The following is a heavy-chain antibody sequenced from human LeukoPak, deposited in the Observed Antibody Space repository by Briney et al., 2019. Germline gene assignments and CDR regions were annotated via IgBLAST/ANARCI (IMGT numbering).Heavy chain of an antibody. V-gene: IGHV3-30*18. Sequence: GGSLRLSCAASGFTFSSYGMHWVRQAPGKGPEWVAVISYGGSNKYYADSVKGRFTISRDNSKNTLYLQMNSLRAEDTAVYYCAKLEIGRYYYDSSGYYTPAFDTWGQGTMVTVSS. CDR1: GFTFSSYG. D-gene: IGHD3-22*01. CDR2: ISYGGSNK. CDR3: AKLEIGRYYYDSSGYYTPAFDT. J-gene: IGHJ3*02.